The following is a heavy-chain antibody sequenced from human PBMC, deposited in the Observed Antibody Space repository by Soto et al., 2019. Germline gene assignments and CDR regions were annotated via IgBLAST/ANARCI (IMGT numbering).Heavy chain of an antibody. CDR3: AREISAAAGSYYYYGMDV. CDR2: IIPMFGTA. J-gene: IGHJ6*02. V-gene: IGHV1-69*13. CDR1: GGTFSSYA. D-gene: IGHD6-13*01. Sequence: SVKVSCKASGGTFSSYAISWVRQAPGQGLEWMGGIIPMFGTANYAQKFQGRVTITADESTITAYMELSSLRSDDTAVYYCAREISAAAGSYYYYGMDVWGQGTTVTVSS.